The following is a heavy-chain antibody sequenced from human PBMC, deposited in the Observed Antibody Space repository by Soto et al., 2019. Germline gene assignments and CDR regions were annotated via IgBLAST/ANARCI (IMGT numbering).Heavy chain of an antibody. Sequence: LRLSCAASGFTFSSYAMHWVRQAPGKGLEYVSAISSNGGSTYYANSVKGRFTISRDNSKNTLYLQMGSLRAEDMAVYYCASSLYYYYYMDVWGKGTTVTVSS. V-gene: IGHV3-64*01. CDR3: ASSLYYYYYMDV. CDR2: ISSNGGST. CDR1: GFTFSSYA. J-gene: IGHJ6*03.